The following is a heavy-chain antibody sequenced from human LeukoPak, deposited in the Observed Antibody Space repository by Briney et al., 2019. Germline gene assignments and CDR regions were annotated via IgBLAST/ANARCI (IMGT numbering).Heavy chain of an antibody. CDR1: GFAFSTYT. CDR3: AKDPGYFGG. D-gene: IGHD3-16*01. V-gene: IGHV3-23*01. J-gene: IGHJ4*02. Sequence: PGGSLRLSCAASGFAFSTYTMGWVRQAPGKGLEWVSAISVSGGSTYYADSVKGRFTISRDNSKNTLYLQRNSLRADDTALYYCAKDPGYFGGWGQGTLVTVSS. CDR2: ISVSGGST.